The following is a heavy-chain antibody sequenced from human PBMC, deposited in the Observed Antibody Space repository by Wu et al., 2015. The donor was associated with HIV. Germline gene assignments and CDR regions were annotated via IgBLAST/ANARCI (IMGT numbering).Heavy chain of an antibody. Sequence: QVHLVQSGAEVKKPRSSVKVSCKASGDTFSSYAISWVRQAPGQGLEWMGRIIPIFGTANYAQKFQGRVTITADESTSTAYMELSSLRSEDTAVYYCARVSLGGPRDPYGSGWYYFDYWGQGTLVTVSS. CDR2: IIPIFGTA. CDR1: GDTFSSYA. J-gene: IGHJ4*02. V-gene: IGHV1-69*15. D-gene: IGHD3-10*01. CDR3: ARVSLGGPRDPYGSGWYYFDY.